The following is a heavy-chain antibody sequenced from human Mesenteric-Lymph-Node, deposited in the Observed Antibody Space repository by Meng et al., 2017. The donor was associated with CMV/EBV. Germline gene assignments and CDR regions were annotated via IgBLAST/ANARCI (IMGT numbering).Heavy chain of an antibody. J-gene: IGHJ4*02. D-gene: IGHD4-17*01. Sequence: SCFTCSGHSLHWVRQSPGKGLEWLAVIPYDGNSKHYADSVKGRFTIARDNSKNSLYLQMNSLGAEDTAVYCCARGDYFVEPCVDYWGQGTLVTVSS. CDR1: CFTCSGHS. CDR2: IPYDGNSK. V-gene: IGHV3-30-3*01. CDR3: ARGDYFVEPCVDY.